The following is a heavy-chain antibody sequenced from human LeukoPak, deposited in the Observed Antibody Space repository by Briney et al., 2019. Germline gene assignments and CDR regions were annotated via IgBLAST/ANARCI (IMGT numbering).Heavy chain of an antibody. CDR3: ARDRLTLTSAAPGGFDV. V-gene: IGHV4-4*02. J-gene: IGHJ6*02. D-gene: IGHD1-1*01. Sequence: PGGSLRLSCAASGFTFSNAWMSWVRQSPGGGLEWIGEVSHSGSTNYNLSLRSRVTISVDKSKDKFSLTLTSLIAADTAVYYCARDRLTLTSAAPGGFDVWGQGTTVTVSS. CDR1: GFTFSNAW. CDR2: VSHSGST.